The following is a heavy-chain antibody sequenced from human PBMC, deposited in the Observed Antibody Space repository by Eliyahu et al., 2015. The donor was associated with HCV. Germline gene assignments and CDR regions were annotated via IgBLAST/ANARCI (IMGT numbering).Heavy chain of an antibody. CDR3: ARASGSYPGFGELLSRIYSYYGMDV. J-gene: IGHJ6*02. Sequence: GEGLEWVSSISRGSNYIYYADSVKGRFTISRDNAKNSLFLQMNSLSAEDTAVYYCARASGSYPGFGELLSRIYSYYGMDVWGQGTTVTVSS. D-gene: IGHD3-10*01. CDR2: ISRGSNYI. V-gene: IGHV3-21*01.